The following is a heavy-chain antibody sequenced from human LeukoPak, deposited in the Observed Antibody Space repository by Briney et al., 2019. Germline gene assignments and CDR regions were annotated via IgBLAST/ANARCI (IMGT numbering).Heavy chain of an antibody. J-gene: IGHJ4*02. CDR1: GFTFSSYW. V-gene: IGHV3-74*01. CDR3: ARGPRGYSGYDSGLGY. CDR2: INSDGSST. Sequence: GGSLRLSFAASGFTFSSYWMHWVRQAPGKGLVWVSRINSDGSSTSYADSVKGRFTISRDNAKNTLYLQMNSLRAEDTAVYYCARGPRGYSGYDSGLGYWGQGTLVTVSS. D-gene: IGHD5-12*01.